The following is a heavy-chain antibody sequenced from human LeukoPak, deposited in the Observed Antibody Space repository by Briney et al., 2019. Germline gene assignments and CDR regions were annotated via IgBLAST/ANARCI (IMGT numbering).Heavy chain of an antibody. Sequence: GASVKVSCKASGYTFTGSYIHWVRQAPGQGLEWMGWINPDSGVTKYAQNFQGRVTVTRDTSISTASMEMRSLKSDDTAVYYCARDFGSSSAWYEFDYWGQGTLVTVSS. D-gene: IGHD6-19*01. V-gene: IGHV1-2*02. J-gene: IGHJ4*02. CDR3: ARDFGSSSAWYEFDY. CDR2: INPDSGVT. CDR1: GYTFTGSY.